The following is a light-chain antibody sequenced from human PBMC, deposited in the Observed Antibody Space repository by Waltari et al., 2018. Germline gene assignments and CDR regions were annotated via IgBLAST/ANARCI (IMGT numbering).Light chain of an antibody. CDR2: AAS. CDR3: QQSATTPWT. V-gene: IGKV1-39*01. CDR1: QYIGYY. J-gene: IGKJ1*01. Sequence: DIQMTQSPSSLSASVGDRVTITCRASQYIGYYRNWYQQKPGKAPTLLIFAASSLQAGVPSRFIGGGSGTESTLTISSLQPDDFATYYCQQSATTPWTFGQGTLVDI.